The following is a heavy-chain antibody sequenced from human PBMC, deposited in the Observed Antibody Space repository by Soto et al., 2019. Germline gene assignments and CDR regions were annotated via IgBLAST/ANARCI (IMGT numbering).Heavy chain of an antibody. CDR1: GFSLSTSGVG. Sequence: SGPTLVKPTQTLTLTCTFSGFSLSTSGVGVGWIRQPPGKALEWLALIYWDDDKRYSPSLKSRLTITKDTSKNQVVLTMTNMDPVDTATYYCARVKRGYSGYDYGYYYYYMDVWGKGTTVTVSS. V-gene: IGHV2-5*02. J-gene: IGHJ6*03. D-gene: IGHD5-12*01. CDR2: IYWDDDK. CDR3: ARVKRGYSGYDYGYYYYYMDV.